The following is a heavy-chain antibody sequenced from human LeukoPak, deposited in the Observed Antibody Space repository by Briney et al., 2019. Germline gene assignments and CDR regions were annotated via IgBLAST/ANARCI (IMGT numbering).Heavy chain of an antibody. CDR3: ARGGRGGC. D-gene: IGHD3-10*01. V-gene: IGHV4-34*01. CDR2: INHSGST. Sequence: PSETLSLTCAVYGGSFSGYYWSWIRQPPGKGLEWIGEINHSGSTNYNPSLKSRVTISVDTSKNQFSLKLSSVTAADTAVYYCARGGRGGCWAQGTLVTVSS. CDR1: GGSFSGYY. J-gene: IGHJ4*02.